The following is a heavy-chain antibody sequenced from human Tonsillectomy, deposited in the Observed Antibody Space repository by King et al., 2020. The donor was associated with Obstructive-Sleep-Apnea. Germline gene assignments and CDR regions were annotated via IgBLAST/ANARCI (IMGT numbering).Heavy chain of an antibody. D-gene: IGHD2-15*01. J-gene: IGHJ5*02. CDR1: GGSFSGYY. Sequence: VQLQQWGAGLLKPSETLSLTCAVYGGSFSGYYWSWIRQPPGKGLEWIGEINHSGSTNYNPSLKSRVTISVDTSKNQFSLKLSSVTAADPAVYYCAPMGGRPNWFDPWGQGTLVTVSS. CDR2: INHSGST. V-gene: IGHV4-34*01. CDR3: APMGGRPNWFDP.